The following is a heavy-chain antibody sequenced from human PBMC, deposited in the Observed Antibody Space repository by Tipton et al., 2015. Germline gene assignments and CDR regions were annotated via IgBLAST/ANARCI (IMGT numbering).Heavy chain of an antibody. D-gene: IGHD3-9*01. Sequence: TLSLTRTVSGGSINNYFWSWIRQPPGKGLEWIGYIYYSGTTNYNPSLRGRVTISVGTSKKQFSLRLSSVTAADTAIYYCARSRSYDDIRGPPFDIWGQGTMVTVSS. J-gene: IGHJ3*02. CDR1: GGSINNYF. CDR2: IYYSGTT. V-gene: IGHV4-59*01. CDR3: ARSRSYDDIRGPPFDI.